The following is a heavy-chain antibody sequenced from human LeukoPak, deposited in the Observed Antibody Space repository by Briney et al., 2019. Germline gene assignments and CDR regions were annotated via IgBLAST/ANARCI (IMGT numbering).Heavy chain of an antibody. CDR1: GFTFSTYG. Sequence: RGSLRLSCTASGFTFSTYGISWVRQAPGKGLEWVSTISGSGGRTFYADSVKGRFTISRDNSKNTLYLQMNSLRAEDTAIYFCAKVSGDDSYYYYMDVWGKGTTVTVSS. D-gene: IGHD3-10*01. CDR3: AKVSGDDSYYYYMDV. V-gene: IGHV3-23*01. CDR2: ISGSGGRT. J-gene: IGHJ6*03.